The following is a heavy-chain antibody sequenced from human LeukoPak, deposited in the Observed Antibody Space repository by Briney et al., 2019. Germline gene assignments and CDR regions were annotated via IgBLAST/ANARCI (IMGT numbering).Heavy chain of an antibody. CDR3: AREKAYYDSSGYLGY. D-gene: IGHD3-22*01. V-gene: IGHV3-30*04. Sequence: GGSLRLSCAASGFTFSSYAMHWVRQAPGKGLEWVAVISYDGSNKYYADSVKGRFTISRDNSKNTLYLQMNSLRAEDTAVYYCAREKAYYDSSGYLGYWGQGTLVTVSS. CDR2: ISYDGSNK. CDR1: GFTFSSYA. J-gene: IGHJ4*02.